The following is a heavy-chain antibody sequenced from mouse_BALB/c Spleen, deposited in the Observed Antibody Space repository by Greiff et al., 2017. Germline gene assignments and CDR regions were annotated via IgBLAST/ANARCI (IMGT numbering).Heavy chain of an antibody. CDR1: GFNIKDTY. CDR2: IDPANGNT. Sequence: EVQLKESGAELVKPGASVKLSCTASGFNIKDTYMHWVKQRPEQGLEWIGRIDPANGNTKYDPKFQGKATITADTSSNTAYLQLSSLTSEDTAVYYCARDTTVVGAMDYWGQGTSVTVSS. D-gene: IGHD1-1*01. J-gene: IGHJ4*01. CDR3: ARDTTVVGAMDY. V-gene: IGHV14-3*02.